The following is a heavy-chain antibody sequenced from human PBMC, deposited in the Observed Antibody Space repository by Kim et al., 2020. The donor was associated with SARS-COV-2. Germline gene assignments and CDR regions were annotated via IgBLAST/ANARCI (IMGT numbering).Heavy chain of an antibody. D-gene: IGHD2-15*01. CDR3: ASGGGSRQLDY. V-gene: IGHV4-31*02. J-gene: IGHJ4*02. Sequence: TYYNPSLKSRVTISVDTSKNQFSLKLSSVTAADTAVYYCASGGGSRQLDYWGQGTLVTVSS. CDR2: T.